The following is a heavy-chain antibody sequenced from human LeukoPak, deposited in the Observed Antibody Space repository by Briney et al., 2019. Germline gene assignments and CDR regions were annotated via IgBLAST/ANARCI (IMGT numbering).Heavy chain of an antibody. CDR1: GFTFRSYE. Sequence: GGSLRLSCAASGFTFRSYEMNWVRQAPGKGLEWVSYISGSGSTIYYADSVKGRFTISRDNAQNSLFLQMNSLRAEDTAVYYCAHAKPRSGSGFDIWGQGTMVTVSS. D-gene: IGHD3-3*01. CDR3: AHAKPRSGSGFDI. CDR2: ISGSGSTI. J-gene: IGHJ3*02. V-gene: IGHV3-48*03.